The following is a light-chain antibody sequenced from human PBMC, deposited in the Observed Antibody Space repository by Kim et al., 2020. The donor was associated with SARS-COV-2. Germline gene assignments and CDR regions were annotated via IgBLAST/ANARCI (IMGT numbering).Light chain of an antibody. CDR1: SNNVGDEG. CDR2: RNN. V-gene: IGLV10-54*01. Sequence: QAGLTQPPSVSKGLRQTATLTCTGNSNNVGDEGAAWLQQHQGHPPKLLSYRNNNRPSGISERLSASKSGNTASLTITGLQPEDEADYYCSAWDRSLSAWVFGRGTQLTVL. CDR3: SAWDRSLSAWV. J-gene: IGLJ3*02.